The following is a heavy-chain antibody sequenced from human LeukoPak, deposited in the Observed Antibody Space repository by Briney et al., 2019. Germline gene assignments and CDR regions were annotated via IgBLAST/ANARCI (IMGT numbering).Heavy chain of an antibody. V-gene: IGHV4-61*02. J-gene: IGHJ4*02. CDR1: GGSISSGSYY. D-gene: IGHD4-17*01. CDR3: ARDLYGDYFDY. CDR2: IYTSGST. Sequence: SETLSLTCTVSGGSISSGSYYWSWIRQPAGKGLEWIGRIYTSGSTNYNPSLKSRVTMSVDTSKNQFSLKLSSVTAADTAVYYCARDLYGDYFDYWGQGTLVTVSS.